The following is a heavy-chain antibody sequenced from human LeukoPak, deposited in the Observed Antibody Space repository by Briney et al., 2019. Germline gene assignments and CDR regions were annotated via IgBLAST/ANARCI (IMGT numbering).Heavy chain of an antibody. CDR1: GDSVSSNRVA. CDR3: ARGSRGAAADGINWFDP. CDR2: TYYRSKWYF. J-gene: IGHJ5*02. Sequence: SQTLSLTCAISGDSVSSNRVAWNWIRQSPSRGLEWLGRTYYRSKWYFNYAPSVKTRITINPDTSKNQFSLQLKSVTPDDTAVYYWARGSRGAAADGINWFDPWGQGTLVTVSS. D-gene: IGHD6-13*01. V-gene: IGHV6-1*01.